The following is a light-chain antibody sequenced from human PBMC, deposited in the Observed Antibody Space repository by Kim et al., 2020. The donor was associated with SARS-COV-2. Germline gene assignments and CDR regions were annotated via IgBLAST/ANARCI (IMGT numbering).Light chain of an antibody. CDR2: DVT. CDR1: SSDVGSTNY. Sequence: QSALTQPASVSGSPGQSITISCTGTSSDVGSTNYVSLYQQHPGKAPKLMIYDVTNRPSGVSNRFYGYKSGNTASLTISGLQAEDEADYYCSSYTTTSTLVFGTGTKLPVL. CDR3: SSYTTTSTLV. J-gene: IGLJ1*01. V-gene: IGLV2-14*01.